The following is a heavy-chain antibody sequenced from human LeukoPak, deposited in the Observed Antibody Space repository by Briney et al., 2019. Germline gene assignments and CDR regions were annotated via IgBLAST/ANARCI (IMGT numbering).Heavy chain of an antibody. D-gene: IGHD3-22*01. CDR2: ISGSGGST. V-gene: IGHV3-23*01. CDR3: AKRIDANYYDSS. J-gene: IGHJ4*02. CDR1: GFTFGSYV. Sequence: PGGSLRLSCAASGFTFGSYVMSWVRQAPGKGLEWVSTISGSGGSTYYTDSVKGRFTISRDNSQNTLYLQMNSLRAEDTALYYCAKRIDANYYDSSGGQGTLVTVSS.